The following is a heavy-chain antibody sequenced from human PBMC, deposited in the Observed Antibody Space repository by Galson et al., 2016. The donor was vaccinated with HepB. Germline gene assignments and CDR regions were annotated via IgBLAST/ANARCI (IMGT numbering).Heavy chain of an antibody. CDR1: GFTFNSYA. V-gene: IGHV3-23*01. J-gene: IGHJ1*01. CDR3: ARGWRTYYRYFEH. Sequence: SLRLSCAASGFTFNSYAMTWVRQGPGKGLEWVSTIVIGGSTHYTESVKGRFTISRDNSKSTVYLQMISLRAEDTAVYYCARGWRTYYRYFEHWGQGALVSVSS. D-gene: IGHD1-26*01. CDR2: IVIGGST.